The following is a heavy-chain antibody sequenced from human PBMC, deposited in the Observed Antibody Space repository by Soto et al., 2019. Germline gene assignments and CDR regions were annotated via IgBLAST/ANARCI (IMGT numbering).Heavy chain of an antibody. CDR3: ARARDIVARRAYYYYGMDV. D-gene: IGHD5-12*01. J-gene: IGHJ6*02. CDR1: GYTFTSCG. V-gene: IGHV1-18*01. CDR2: ISAYNGNT. Sequence: QVQLVQSGAEVKKPGASVKVSCKASGYTFTSCGISWVRQAPGQGLEWMGWISAYNGNTNYAQKLQGRVTMTTDTSTSTAYMELRSLRSDDTAVYYCARARDIVARRAYYYYGMDVWGQGTTVTVSS.